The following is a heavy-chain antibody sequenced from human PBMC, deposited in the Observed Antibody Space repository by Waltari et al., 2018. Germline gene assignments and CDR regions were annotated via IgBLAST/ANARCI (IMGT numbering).Heavy chain of an antibody. Sequence: QVQLVQSGAEVKKPGASVKVSCKASGYTFTDYYMHWVRQAPGQGLEWMGRINPNSGGTNYTQKCQGRGTMTRDTSISTAYMELSRLRSDDTAVYYCARGGPAIFGVLITKRFDYWGQGTLVTVSS. V-gene: IGHV1-2*06. CDR2: INPNSGGT. CDR1: GYTFTDYY. D-gene: IGHD3-3*01. J-gene: IGHJ4*02. CDR3: ARGGPAIFGVLITKRFDY.